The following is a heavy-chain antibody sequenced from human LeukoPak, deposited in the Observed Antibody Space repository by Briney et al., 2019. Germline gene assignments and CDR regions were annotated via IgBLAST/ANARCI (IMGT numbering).Heavy chain of an antibody. CDR2: INAGNGNT. Sequence: ASVKVSCTASGYTFTSYAMHWVRQAPGQRLEWMGWINAGNGNTKYSQKFQGRVTITRDTSASTAYMELSSLRSEDTAVYYCARVNPEYSSGPPPLDYWGQGTLVTVSS. CDR3: ARVNPEYSSGPPPLDY. V-gene: IGHV1-3*01. D-gene: IGHD6-19*01. CDR1: GYTFTSYA. J-gene: IGHJ4*02.